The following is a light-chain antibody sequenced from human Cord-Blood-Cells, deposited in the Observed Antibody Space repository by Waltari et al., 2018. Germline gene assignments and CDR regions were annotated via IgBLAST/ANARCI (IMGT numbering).Light chain of an antibody. Sequence: QSALNQPASVSGSPGQSITISCPGTSSDVGSYNLVSWYQQHPGKDPKLMIYEGSKRPSGVSNRFSGSKSGNTASLTISGLQAEDEADYYCCSYAGSSTWVFGGGTKLTVL. V-gene: IGLV2-23*01. J-gene: IGLJ2*01. CDR1: SSDVGSYNL. CDR2: EGS. CDR3: CSYAGSSTWV.